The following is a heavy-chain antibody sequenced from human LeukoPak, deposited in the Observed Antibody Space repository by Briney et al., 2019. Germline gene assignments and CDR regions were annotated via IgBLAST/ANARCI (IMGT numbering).Heavy chain of an antibody. Sequence: GESLKISWKGSGYIFTTYWIGWVRQMPGKGLEWMGIIYPGDSDTRYSPSFQGQVTISADKSISTAYLQWSSLKASDTAMYYCARLTALVGGGFDYWGQGTLVTVSS. CDR2: IYPGDSDT. V-gene: IGHV5-51*01. D-gene: IGHD3-3*01. CDR3: ARLTALVGGGFDY. CDR1: GYIFTTYW. J-gene: IGHJ4*02.